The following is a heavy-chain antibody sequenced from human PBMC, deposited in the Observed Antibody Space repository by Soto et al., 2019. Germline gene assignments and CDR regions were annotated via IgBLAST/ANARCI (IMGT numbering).Heavy chain of an antibody. CDR2: TYVKSMWYT. CDR3: AGNYYGSGSYGSGSYYSSFDF. D-gene: IGHD3-10*01. Sequence: SQALSRHCAISWYLVPRNNALWKWVPPSPSRGLEWLGRTYVKSMWYTDYAVSVRSRLTINADTSKNHFSLNLNTVTPEDTALYYCAGNYYGSGSYGSGSYYSSFDFWGQGIQVTVSS. J-gene: IGHJ4*02. CDR1: WYLVPRNNAL. V-gene: IGHV6-1*01.